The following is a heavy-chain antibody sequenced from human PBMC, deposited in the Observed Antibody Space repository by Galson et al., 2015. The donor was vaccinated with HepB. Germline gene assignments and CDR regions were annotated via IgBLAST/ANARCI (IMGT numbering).Heavy chain of an antibody. Sequence: LSLTCTVSGGSISSSGYYWGWIRQPPGKGLEWTGNVYYIGSTYYNPSLESRVTISVDTSKNQFSLKLSSVTAADTAVYYCARGRGYCSGGSCYSRWFDPWGQGTLVTVSS. CDR3: ARGRGYCSGGSCYSRWFDP. V-gene: IGHV4-39*01. J-gene: IGHJ5*02. CDR1: GGSISSSGYY. D-gene: IGHD2-15*01. CDR2: VYYIGST.